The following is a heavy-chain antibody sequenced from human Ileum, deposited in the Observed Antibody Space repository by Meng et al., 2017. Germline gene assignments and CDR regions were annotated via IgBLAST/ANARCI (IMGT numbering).Heavy chain of an antibody. CDR1: GYTFNDYI. J-gene: IGHJ5*02. CDR2: INAGNGNT. V-gene: IGHV1-3*01. Sequence: QVQLVQSGAEVKKPGASVKVSCKASGYTFNDYIMHWVRQAPGQRLEWMGWINAGNGNTKYSQKFQGRVTITRDTSASTAYMELSSLRSEDTAVYYCASGPRLYGMDAWGQGTLVTVSS. D-gene: IGHD4-17*01. CDR3: ASGPRLYGMDA.